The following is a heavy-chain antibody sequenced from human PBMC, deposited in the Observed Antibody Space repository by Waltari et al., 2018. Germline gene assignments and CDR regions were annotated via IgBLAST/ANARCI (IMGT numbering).Heavy chain of an antibody. Sequence: QVQLQQWGAGLLKPSETLSLTCAVYGGSFSGYYWSWIRQPPGKGLEWIGEINHSGSTNYNPSPKSRVTISVDTSKNQFSLKLSSVTAADTAVYYCARDAGVVVPGGYYFDYWGQGTLVTVSS. CDR2: INHSGST. J-gene: IGHJ4*02. CDR1: GGSFSGYY. V-gene: IGHV4-34*01. CDR3: ARDAGVVVPGGYYFDY. D-gene: IGHD2-2*01.